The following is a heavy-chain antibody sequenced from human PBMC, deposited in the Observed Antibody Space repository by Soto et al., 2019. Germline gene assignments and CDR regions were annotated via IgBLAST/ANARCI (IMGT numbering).Heavy chain of an antibody. V-gene: IGHV4-59*01. CDR3: ARVLDYYDSSGYLDY. CDR2: IYYSGST. CDR1: SGSISLYY. D-gene: IGHD3-22*01. J-gene: IGHJ4*02. Sequence: PSETLSLTCTVSSGSISLYYWTWIRQPPGKGLEWIGYIYYSGSTNYNPSLKSRVTISIDTSKNQFSLKLSSVTAADTAVYYCARVLDYYDSSGYLDYWGQGTLVTVSS.